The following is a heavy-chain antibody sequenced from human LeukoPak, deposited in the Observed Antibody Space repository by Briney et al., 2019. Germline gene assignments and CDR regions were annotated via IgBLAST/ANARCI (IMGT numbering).Heavy chain of an antibody. Sequence: NPSETLSLTCAVYGGSFSGYYWSWIRQPPGKGLEWIGEINHSGSTNYNPSLKSRVTISVDTSKNQFSLKLSSVTAADTAVYYCARGRWYPLLATMIVVAYTRRAFDIWGQGTMVTVSS. CDR3: ARGRWYPLLATMIVVAYTRRAFDI. D-gene: IGHD3-22*01. CDR2: INHSGST. V-gene: IGHV4-34*01. J-gene: IGHJ3*02. CDR1: GGSFSGYY.